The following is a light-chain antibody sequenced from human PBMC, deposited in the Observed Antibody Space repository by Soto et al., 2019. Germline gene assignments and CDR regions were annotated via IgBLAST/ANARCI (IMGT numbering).Light chain of an antibody. V-gene: IGKV1-39*01. J-gene: IGKJ1*01. CDR3: QQSYSTPWT. CDR1: QSISSF. CDR2: AAS. Sequence: DSERAQSPSSVSASVGDRVTITCRASQSISSFLNWYQQKPGKAPKLLISAASNLQSEVPSRFSGSGSGADFTLTISSLQPEDFATYYCQQSYSTPWTFGQGTKV.